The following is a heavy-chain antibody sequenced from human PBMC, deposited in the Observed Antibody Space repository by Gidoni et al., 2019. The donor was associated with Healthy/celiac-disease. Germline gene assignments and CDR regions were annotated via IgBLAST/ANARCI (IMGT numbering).Heavy chain of an antibody. CDR1: GCTFDDYV. J-gene: IGHJ6*02. V-gene: IGHV3-9*01. Sequence: EIQLVATGEGLVQPGRCLRAACEASGCTFDDYVMHSVRQAPGKGLGWVSGFSWNSRIIGYSDSVQGLFTSSSDNAKNSLCLQMNSLRAEDTALCYCAKDKGCSSTSCYGDLYYYYGMDVWGQGTTVTVSS. D-gene: IGHD2-2*01. CDR2: FSWNSRII. CDR3: AKDKGCSSTSCYGDLYYYYGMDV.